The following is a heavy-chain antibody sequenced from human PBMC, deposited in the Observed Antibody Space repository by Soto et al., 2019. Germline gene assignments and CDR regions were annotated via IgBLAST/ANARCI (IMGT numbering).Heavy chain of an antibody. CDR2: ISYDGSNK. V-gene: IGHV3-30*18. D-gene: IGHD5-18*01. CDR3: AKDLPTRLLGYKPLDY. CDR1: GFTFSSYG. Sequence: GGSLRLSCAASGFTFSSYGMHWVRQAPGKGLEWVAVISYDGSNKYYADSVKGRFTISRDNSKNTLYLQMNSLRAEDTAVYYCAKDLPTRLLGYKPLDYWGQGTLVTVSS. J-gene: IGHJ4*02.